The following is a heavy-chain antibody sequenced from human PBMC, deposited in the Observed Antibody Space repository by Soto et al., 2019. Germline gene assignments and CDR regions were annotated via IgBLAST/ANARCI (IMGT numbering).Heavy chain of an antibody. Sequence: QLQLQESGPGLVKPSETLSLTCGVSGGSISSSSPYWGWIRQPPGKGLQWIGNIYYTGITYFNPSLKRRVTISVDTSKKQFFLKLPSVTAADTAVYYCATGYGSSWYDYWGQGTLVTVAS. CDR3: ATGYGSSWYDY. V-gene: IGHV4-39*01. CDR1: GGSISSSSPY. D-gene: IGHD6-13*01. CDR2: IYYTGIT. J-gene: IGHJ4*02.